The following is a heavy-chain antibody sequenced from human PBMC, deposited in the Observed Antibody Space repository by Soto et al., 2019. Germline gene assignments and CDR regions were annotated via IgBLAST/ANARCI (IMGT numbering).Heavy chain of an antibody. D-gene: IGHD3-16*02. Sequence: PSETLSLTCTVSGGSISSYYWSWIRQPPGKGLEWIGYIYYSGSTNCNPSLKSRVTISVDTSKNQFSLKLSSVTAADTAVYYCAASGDYIWGSYRHPGHFDYWGQGTLVTVSS. V-gene: IGHV4-59*01. J-gene: IGHJ4*02. CDR3: AASGDYIWGSYRHPGHFDY. CDR1: GGSISSYY. CDR2: IYYSGST.